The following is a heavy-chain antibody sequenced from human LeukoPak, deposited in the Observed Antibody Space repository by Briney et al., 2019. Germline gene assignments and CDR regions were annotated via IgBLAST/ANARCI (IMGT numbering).Heavy chain of an antibody. V-gene: IGHV1-18*01. J-gene: IGHJ3*02. CDR3: ARGRTLYGDHAFDI. CDR1: GYTFTSYG. D-gene: IGHD4-17*01. CDR2: ISAYNGNT. Sequence: ASVKVSCKASGYTFTSYGISWVRQAPGQGLEWMGWISAYNGNTNYAQKFQGRVTMTRDMSTSTVYMELSSLRSEDTAVYYCARGRTLYGDHAFDIWGQGTMVTVSS.